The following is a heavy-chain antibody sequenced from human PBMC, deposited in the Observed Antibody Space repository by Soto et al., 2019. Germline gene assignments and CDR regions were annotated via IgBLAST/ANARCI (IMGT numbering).Heavy chain of an antibody. CDR2: INPNSGGT. Sequence: GASVKVSCKASGYTFTGYYMHWVRQAPGQGLEWMGWINPNSGGTNYAQKFQGWVTMTRDTSISTAYMELSRLRSDDTAVYYCARAGEFYVDFWSGYWSPYYYYYGMDVWGQGTTVTVSS. J-gene: IGHJ6*02. V-gene: IGHV1-2*04. CDR3: ARAGEFYVDFWSGYWSPYYYYYGMDV. D-gene: IGHD3-3*01. CDR1: GYTFTGYY.